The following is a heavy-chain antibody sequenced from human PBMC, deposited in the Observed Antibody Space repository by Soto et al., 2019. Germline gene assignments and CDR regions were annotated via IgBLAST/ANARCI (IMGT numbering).Heavy chain of an antibody. V-gene: IGHV4-59*08. CDR1: GGSISSYY. D-gene: IGHD4-17*01. CDR2: IYYSGST. Sequence: SETLSLTCTVSGGSISSYYWSWIRQPPGKGLEWIGYIYYSGSTNYDPSLKSRVTISVDTSKSQLSLKLSSVTAADTAVYYCARRYGYYFDYWGQGTLVTVSS. J-gene: IGHJ4*02. CDR3: ARRYGYYFDY.